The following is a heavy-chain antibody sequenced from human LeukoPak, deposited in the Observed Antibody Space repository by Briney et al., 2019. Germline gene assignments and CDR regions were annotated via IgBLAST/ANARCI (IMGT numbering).Heavy chain of an antibody. Sequence: GGSLRLSCAASGFTFSSYGMHWVRQAPGKGLEWVAVISYDGSNKYYADSVKSRFTISRDNSKNTLYLQMNSLRAEDTAVYYCAKGASDIVATYYYYGMDVWGKGTTVTVAS. CDR2: ISYDGSNK. D-gene: IGHD5-12*01. CDR3: AKGASDIVATYYYYGMDV. J-gene: IGHJ6*04. V-gene: IGHV3-30*18. CDR1: GFTFSSYG.